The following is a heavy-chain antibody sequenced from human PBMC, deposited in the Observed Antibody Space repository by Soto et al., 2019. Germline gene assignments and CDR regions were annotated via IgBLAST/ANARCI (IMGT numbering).Heavy chain of an antibody. D-gene: IGHD2-21*02. CDR3: AISLLWPLDLNY. J-gene: IGHJ4*02. V-gene: IGHV3-74*01. Sequence: PGGSLRLSCAASGFTFSSHWMHWVRQAPGKGLVWVSRINTDGSSTNYADSVKGRFTVSRDNAKNTLYLQMNSLRAEDTAVYYCAISLLWPLDLNYWGQGTLVTVSS. CDR2: INTDGSST. CDR1: GFTFSSHW.